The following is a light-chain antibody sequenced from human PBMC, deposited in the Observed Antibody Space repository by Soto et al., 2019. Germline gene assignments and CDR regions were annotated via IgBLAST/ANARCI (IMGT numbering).Light chain of an antibody. V-gene: IGKV3-20*01. Sequence: EIVLTQSPGTLSLSPGERATLSCRASQSVSSSYLAWHQQKPGQAPRLLIYGASSRATGIPDRFSGSGSGTDFTLTISRLEPEDVAVYYCQQYGSSSFTFGPGTKVDIK. J-gene: IGKJ3*01. CDR2: GAS. CDR3: QQYGSSSFT. CDR1: QSVSSSY.